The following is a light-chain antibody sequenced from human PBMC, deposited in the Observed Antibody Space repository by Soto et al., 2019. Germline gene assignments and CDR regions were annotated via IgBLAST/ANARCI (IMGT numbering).Light chain of an antibody. CDR3: QQYSTYPWT. V-gene: IGKV1-5*01. CDR1: QSISSW. J-gene: IGKJ1*01. CDR2: DAS. Sequence: DIQMTQSHSTLSASVGDRVTITCRASQSISSWLAWYQQKPGKAPKVLIFDASSLESGVPSRFSGSGSATEFTLTISSLQPDDFATYYCQQYSTYPWTFGQGTKVESK.